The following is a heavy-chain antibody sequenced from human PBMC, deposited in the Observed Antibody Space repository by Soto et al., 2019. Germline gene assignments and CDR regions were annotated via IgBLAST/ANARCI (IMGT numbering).Heavy chain of an antibody. CDR1: GGSVSSGSYY. CDR3: ARGHYYYGMDV. CDR2: IYYSGTT. J-gene: IGHJ6*02. Sequence: SETLSLTCTVSGGSVSSGSYYWSWIRQPPGKGLEWIGYIYYSGTTYYTPSLKSRLTMSMDRANDHFSLNLTSVTAADTAVYFCARGHYYYGMDVWGQGITVTVSS. V-gene: IGHV4-61*01.